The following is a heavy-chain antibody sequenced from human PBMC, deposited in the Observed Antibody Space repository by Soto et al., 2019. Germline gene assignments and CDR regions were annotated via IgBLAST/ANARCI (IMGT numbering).Heavy chain of an antibody. CDR3: ARASGYDYVY. J-gene: IGHJ4*02. Sequence: GGSLRLSCAASRFTFSSYWMHWVRQVPGKGLAWVSRINSDGSSTNYADSVKGRFTISRDDAKNTLYLQMNSLRAEDTAVYYCARASGYDYVYWGQGTLVTLSS. CDR2: INSDGSST. CDR1: RFTFSSYW. D-gene: IGHD5-12*01. V-gene: IGHV3-74*01.